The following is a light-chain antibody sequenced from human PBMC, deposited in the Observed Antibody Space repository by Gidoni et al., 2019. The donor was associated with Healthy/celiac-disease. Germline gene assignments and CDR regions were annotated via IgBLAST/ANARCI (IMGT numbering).Light chain of an antibody. CDR1: AFPKQY. Sequence: SYELTQPPSVSVSPGQTARITCSGDAFPKQYAYWYQQKPGPAPVLVIYKDSERPSGIPERFSGSSSGTTVTLTISGVQAEDEADYYCQSADSSSWVFGGGTKLTV. CDR2: KDS. CDR3: QSADSSSWV. J-gene: IGLJ3*02. V-gene: IGLV3-25*03.